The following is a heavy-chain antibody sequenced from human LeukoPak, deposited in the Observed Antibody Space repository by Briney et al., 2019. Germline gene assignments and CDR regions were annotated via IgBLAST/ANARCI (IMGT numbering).Heavy chain of an antibody. CDR3: ARMKGVVVIPTARPTFYFDY. CDR1: GGSISSSSYY. V-gene: IGHV4-39*01. J-gene: IGHJ4*02. CDR2: IYYGGST. D-gene: IGHD2-2*01. Sequence: SETLSLTCTVSGGSISSSSYYWGWIRQPPGKGLEWIVSIYYGGSTYYNQSLKSRVTISIDTSKNQFSLKLTSVTAADTAMYYCARMKGVVVIPTARPTFYFDYWGQGILVTVSS.